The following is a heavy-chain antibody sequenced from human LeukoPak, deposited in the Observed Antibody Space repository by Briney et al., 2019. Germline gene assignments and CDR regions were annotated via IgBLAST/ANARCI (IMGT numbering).Heavy chain of an antibody. V-gene: IGHV4-4*07. J-gene: IGHJ4*02. CDR2: IYTSGGT. CDR3: ARELDYGDYFDY. D-gene: IGHD4-17*01. Sequence: SETLSLTCTVSGGSISSYYWSWIRQPAGKGLEWIGRIYTSGGTNYNPSLKSRVTMSVDTSKNQFSLKLSSVTAADTAVYYCARELDYGDYFDYWGQGTLVTVSS. CDR1: GGSISSYY.